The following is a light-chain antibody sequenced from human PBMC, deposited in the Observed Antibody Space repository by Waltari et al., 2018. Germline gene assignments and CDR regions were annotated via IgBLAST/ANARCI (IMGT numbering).Light chain of an antibody. CDR3: AAWDDSLSGPV. J-gene: IGLJ3*02. V-gene: IGLV1-47*01. Sequence: QSVLTQPPSASGTPGQRVTISCSGSTSNIGVNFVYWYQQFPGTAPKRLIYRNNQRPSGVPDRFSGSKSGTSASLAISGRRSEDEADYYCAAWDDSLSGPVFGGGTELTVL. CDR1: TSNIGVNF. CDR2: RNN.